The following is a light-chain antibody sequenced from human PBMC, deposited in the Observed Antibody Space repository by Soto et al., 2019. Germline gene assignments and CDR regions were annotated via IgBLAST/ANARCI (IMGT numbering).Light chain of an antibody. CDR1: QSVGSNF. J-gene: IGKJ2*01. Sequence: EVVLTQSPGTLSLSPGERATLSCRANQSVGSNFVAWYQQKTGQPPSLLIYAATARATGVPDRFSGSGSGTDFTLTISSLEPEDSAVYFCQQYGSSYTFGQGTRLELK. CDR2: AAT. CDR3: QQYGSSYT. V-gene: IGKV3-20*01.